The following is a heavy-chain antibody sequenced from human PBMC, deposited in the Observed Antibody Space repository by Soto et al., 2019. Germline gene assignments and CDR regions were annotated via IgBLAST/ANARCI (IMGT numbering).Heavy chain of an antibody. D-gene: IGHD6-19*01. Sequence: QVQLQESGPGLVKSSETLSLTCTVSGGSVTGYYWYWIRQPPGKRLEWIGYIYNSEITNYNPSLKSRVTMTVDTSKNQLSLKLTSVTAADTAVYHCARHGPGLGTFDIWGQGTMVTVSS. CDR3: ARHGPGLGTFDI. CDR2: IYNSEIT. V-gene: IGHV4-59*08. CDR1: GGSVTGYY. J-gene: IGHJ3*02.